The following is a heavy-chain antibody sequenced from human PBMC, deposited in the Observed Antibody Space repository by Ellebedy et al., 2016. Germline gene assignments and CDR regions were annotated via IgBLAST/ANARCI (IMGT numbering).Heavy chain of an antibody. CDR3: ARGQRGYDFWSGYPPLYYYYMDV. CDR1: VGSISSSSYY. V-gene: IGHV4-39*07. CDR2: IYYSGSA. Sequence: SETLSLXXTVSVGSISSSSYYWGWIRQPPGKGLEWIGSIYYSGSAYYNPSLKSRVTISVDTSKNQFSLKVSSVTAADTAVYYCARGQRGYDFWSGYPPLYYYYMDVWGKGTTVTVSS. J-gene: IGHJ6*03. D-gene: IGHD3-3*01.